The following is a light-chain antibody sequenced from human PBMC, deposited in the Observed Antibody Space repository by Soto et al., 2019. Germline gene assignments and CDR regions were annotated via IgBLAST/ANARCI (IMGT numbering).Light chain of an antibody. CDR1: QSVSSN. CDR3: QQYNNWPYT. CDR2: GAS. V-gene: IGKV3-15*01. Sequence: EILMMQSPASLSVSPGERATLSCRASQSVSSNLAWYQQIPGQAPRLLIYGASSRATGVPARFSGSGSGTEFTLSISSLQSEDFAVYYCQQYNNWPYTFGQGTKLEIK. J-gene: IGKJ2*01.